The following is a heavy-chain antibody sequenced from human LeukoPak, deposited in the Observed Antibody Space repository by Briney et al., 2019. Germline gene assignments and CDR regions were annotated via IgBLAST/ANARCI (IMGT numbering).Heavy chain of an antibody. CDR2: IYSSGST. CDR3: ARGGKATVVTM. V-gene: IGHV4-4*07. Sequence: SETLSLTCTVSGGSINSYYWSWIRHPAGEGLEWIGRIYSSGSTNYTPSLKSRVSMSVDTSKNQFSLKLTSVTAADTAVYYCARGGKATVVTMWGQGILVTVSS. CDR1: GGSINSYY. D-gene: IGHD4-23*01. J-gene: IGHJ4*02.